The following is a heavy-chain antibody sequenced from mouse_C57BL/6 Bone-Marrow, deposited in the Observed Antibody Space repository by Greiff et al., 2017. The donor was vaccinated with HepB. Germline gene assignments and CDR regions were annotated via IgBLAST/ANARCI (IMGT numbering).Heavy chain of an antibody. J-gene: IGHJ3*01. D-gene: IGHD4-1*02. Sequence: EVKLVESGGGLVQPGGSLSLSCAASGFTFTDYYMSWVRQPPGKALEWLGFIRNKANGYTTEYSASVKGRFTISREMNALRAEDSATYYCARYSSSTFAWFAYWGQGTLVTVSA. CDR1: GFTFTDYY. CDR3: ARYSSSTFAWFAY. CDR2: IRNKANGYTT. V-gene: IGHV7-3*01.